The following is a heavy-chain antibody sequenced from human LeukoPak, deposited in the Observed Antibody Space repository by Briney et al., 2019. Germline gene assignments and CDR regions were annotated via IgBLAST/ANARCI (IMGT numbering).Heavy chain of an antibody. D-gene: IGHD6-13*01. CDR2: IYYSGTT. CDR3: ARGPATRSETKYSSSWYYFDY. Sequence: PSETLSLTCTVSGGPITTTGYYWGWIRQPPGKGLEWIGSIYYSGTTYYNPSLKSRVTISVDKSKNQFSLKLSSVTAADTAVYYCARGPATRSETKYSSSWYYFDYWGQGTLVTVSS. V-gene: IGHV4-39*07. J-gene: IGHJ4*02. CDR1: GGPITTTGYY.